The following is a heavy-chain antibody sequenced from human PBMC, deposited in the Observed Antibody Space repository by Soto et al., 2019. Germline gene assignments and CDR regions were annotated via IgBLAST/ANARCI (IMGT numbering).Heavy chain of an antibody. J-gene: IGHJ5*02. CDR2: IYYGGST. CDR1: GVSISSYY. CDR3: ARHLDPWGWFDP. V-gene: IGHV4-59*08. Sequence: SETLSLTCTVSGVSISSYYWSWIRQPPGKGLEWIGYIYYGGSTNYNPSLKSRVTISVDTSKSQFSLKLSSVTAADTAVYYCARHLDPWGWFDPWGQGTLVTVSS. D-gene: IGHD3-16*01.